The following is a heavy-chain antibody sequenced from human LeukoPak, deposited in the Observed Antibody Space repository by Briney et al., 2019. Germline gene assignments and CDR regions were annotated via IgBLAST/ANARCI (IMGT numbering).Heavy chain of an antibody. D-gene: IGHD3-10*01. V-gene: IGHV3-53*01. CDR2: MYSGGST. CDR1: GFTVSSNY. Sequence: PGGSLRLSCAASGFTVSSNYMTWVRKAPGKGMEWLSVMYSGGSTYYAASVEGRFTISRDNSKNTVYLQMNSLRAEDTAVYFCARGGPGVFAYWGQGTLVTVSS. CDR3: ARGGPGVFAY. J-gene: IGHJ4*02.